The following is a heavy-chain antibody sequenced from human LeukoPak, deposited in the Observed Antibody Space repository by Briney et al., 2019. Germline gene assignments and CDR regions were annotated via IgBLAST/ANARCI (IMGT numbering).Heavy chain of an antibody. J-gene: IGHJ4*02. CDR2: ISWNSGSI. D-gene: IGHD1-26*01. Sequence: TGGSLRLSCVAFGFTFEDYAIHWVRQAPGKGLEWVSGISWNSGSIGYADSVKGRFTISRDNAKNSLYLQMNSLRAEDTALYYCAKDIRSGSLDYWGQGTLVTVSS. V-gene: IGHV3-9*01. CDR3: AKDIRSGSLDY. CDR1: GFTFEDYA.